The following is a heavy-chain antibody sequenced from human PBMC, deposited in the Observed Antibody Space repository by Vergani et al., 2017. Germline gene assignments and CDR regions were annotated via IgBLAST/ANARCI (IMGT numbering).Heavy chain of an antibody. V-gene: IGHV4-38-2*02. Sequence: QVQLQESGPGLVKPSETLSLTCTVSGYSISSGYYWGWIRQPPGKGLEWIGYIYYSGSTYYNPSLKSRVTISVDTSKNQFSLKLSSVTAADTAVYYCARDPLGVVVVAATGGYMDVWGKGTTVTVSS. CDR1: GYSISSGYY. CDR3: ARDPLGVVVVAATGGYMDV. J-gene: IGHJ6*03. CDR2: IYYSGST. D-gene: IGHD2-15*01.